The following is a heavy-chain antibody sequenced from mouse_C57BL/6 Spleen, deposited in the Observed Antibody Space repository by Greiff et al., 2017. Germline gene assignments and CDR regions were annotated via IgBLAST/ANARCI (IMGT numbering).Heavy chain of an antibody. CDR1: GFTFSSYG. CDR2: ISSGGSYT. CDR3: ARGTDPYAMDY. V-gene: IGHV5-6*01. J-gene: IGHJ4*01. D-gene: IGHD3-1*01. Sequence: EVKLMESGGDLVKPGGSLKLSCAASGFTFSSYGMSWVRQTPDKRLEWVATISSGGSYTYYPDSVKGRFTISRDNAKNTLYLQMSSLKSEDTATYYCARGTDPYAMDYWGQGTSGTGAS.